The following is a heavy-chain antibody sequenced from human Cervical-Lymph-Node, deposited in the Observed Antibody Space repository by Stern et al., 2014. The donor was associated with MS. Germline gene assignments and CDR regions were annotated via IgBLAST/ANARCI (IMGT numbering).Heavy chain of an antibody. CDR2: IYSSGST. J-gene: IGHJ4*02. Sequence: VQLVQSGPGLVKPSETLSLTCTASGGPISSYYWSWIRQPPGKGLEWIGYIYSSGSTNYNPSLKSRVTISVDTSKNQFSLKLSSVTAADTAVYYCARGYGGNPIDYWGQGTLVTVSS. CDR3: ARGYGGNPIDY. D-gene: IGHD4-23*01. V-gene: IGHV4-59*01. CDR1: GGPISSYY.